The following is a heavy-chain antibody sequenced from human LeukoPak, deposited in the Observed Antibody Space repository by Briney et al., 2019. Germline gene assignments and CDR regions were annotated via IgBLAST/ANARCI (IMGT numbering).Heavy chain of an antibody. CDR2: FDPEDGET. D-gene: IGHD6-19*01. V-gene: IGHV1-24*01. J-gene: IGHJ3*02. Sequence: ASVKVSCKVSRYTLTELSMHWVRQAPGKGLEWMGGFDPEDGETIYAQKFQGRVTMTEDTSTNTAYMELSSLRSEDTAVYYCAFNGEARWQVFVIWAKGQWSPSLQ. CDR3: AFNGEARWQVFVI. CDR1: RYTLTELS.